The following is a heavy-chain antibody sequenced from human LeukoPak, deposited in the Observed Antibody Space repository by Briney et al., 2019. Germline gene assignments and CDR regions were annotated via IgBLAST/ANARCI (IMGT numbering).Heavy chain of an antibody. D-gene: IGHD2-15*01. CDR2: INTDGSST. V-gene: IGHV3-74*01. Sequence: GGSLRLSCAASGLTFSSYWMHWVRQLPGKGLVWFSRINTDGSSTYYADSVKGRFTISRDNAKNTLYLLMNSLRAEDTAIYYCARDRCSGGSCYWFDPWGQGTLVTVSS. CDR1: GLTFSSYW. CDR3: ARDRCSGGSCYWFDP. J-gene: IGHJ5*02.